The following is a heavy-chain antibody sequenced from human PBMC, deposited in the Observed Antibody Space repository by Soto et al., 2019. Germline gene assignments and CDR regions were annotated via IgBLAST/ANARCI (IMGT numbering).Heavy chain of an antibody. CDR2: IYPGDSDT. J-gene: IGHJ3*02. D-gene: IGHD1-26*01. Sequence: GESLKISCKGSGYSFSTYWIGWVRQMPGKGLEWMGIIYPGDSDTRYSPSFQGQVIISVDKSTDTAYVHWISLKASDTAMYYCATPWAVGAPDVFNIWGQGTMVTVSS. V-gene: IGHV5-51*01. CDR1: GYSFSTYW. CDR3: ATPWAVGAPDVFNI.